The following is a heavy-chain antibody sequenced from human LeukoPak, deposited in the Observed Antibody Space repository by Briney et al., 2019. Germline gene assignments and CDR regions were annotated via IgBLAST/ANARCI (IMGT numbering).Heavy chain of an antibody. Sequence: ASVKVSCKASGYTITDYYLHWVRQAPGQGLEWMGWIIPNTGGTNYAQKFQDWVTMSSDTSISTAYMELSSLRSDDTAVYYCARVAVPAAIGIIFDYWGQGTLVTVSS. CDR3: ARVAVPAAIGIIFDY. CDR1: GYTITDYY. D-gene: IGHD2-2*02. V-gene: IGHV1-2*04. J-gene: IGHJ4*02. CDR2: IIPNTGGT.